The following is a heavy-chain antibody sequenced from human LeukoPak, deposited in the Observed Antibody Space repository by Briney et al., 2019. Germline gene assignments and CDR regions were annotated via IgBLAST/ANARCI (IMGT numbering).Heavy chain of an antibody. D-gene: IGHD3-16*01. CDR3: ARDHVMITLGGVSYYFDY. Sequence: PGGSLRLSCAASGFTLSSYWMSWVRQAPGKELEWVANIKQDGSEKYYVDSVKGRFTISRDNAKNSLYLQMNSLRAEDTAVYYCARDHVMITLGGVSYYFDYWGQGTLVTVSS. CDR2: IKQDGSEK. CDR1: GFTLSSYW. J-gene: IGHJ4*02. V-gene: IGHV3-7*01.